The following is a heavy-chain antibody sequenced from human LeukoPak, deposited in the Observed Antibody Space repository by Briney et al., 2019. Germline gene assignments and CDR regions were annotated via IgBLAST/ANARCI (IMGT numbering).Heavy chain of an antibody. Sequence: PGGSLRLSCAASGFVVSDTFMSWFRQAPGKGLEWASVIYTRGNKFYADSVKGRFTISRDNSKNTLYLQMNSLRAEDTAVYYCAKPQIRYFDWLSYFDYWGQGTLVTVSS. CDR1: GFVVSDTF. J-gene: IGHJ4*02. V-gene: IGHV3-53*01. D-gene: IGHD3-9*01. CDR3: AKPQIRYFDWLSYFDY. CDR2: IYTRGNK.